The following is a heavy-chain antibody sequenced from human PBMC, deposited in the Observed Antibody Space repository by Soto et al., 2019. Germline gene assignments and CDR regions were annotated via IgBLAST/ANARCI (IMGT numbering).Heavy chain of an antibody. CDR1: GYTFTSYY. J-gene: IGHJ6*02. CDR3: ARARVVAARQSGMDV. Sequence: GASVKVSCKASGYTFTSYYLHWVRQAPGQGLEWMGIINPSVGSASYAQKFQGRVTMTRDPSTSTVYMELSSLTSEDMAVYYCARARVVAARQSGMDVWGQGTTVTVSS. V-gene: IGHV1-46*01. D-gene: IGHD6-6*01. CDR2: INPSVGSA.